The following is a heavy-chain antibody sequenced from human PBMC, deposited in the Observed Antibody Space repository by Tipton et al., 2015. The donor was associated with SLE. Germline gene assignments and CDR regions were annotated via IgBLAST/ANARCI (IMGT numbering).Heavy chain of an antibody. D-gene: IGHD6-25*01. Sequence: RSPRLSCAASGFTYDDYAMHWVRQAPGKGLEWVSGISWNSGSIGYADSVKGRFTISRDNAKNSLYLQMNSLRAEDTAVYYCARLGYSSGGYYFDYWGQGTLVTVSS. CDR1: GFTYDDYA. J-gene: IGHJ4*02. CDR2: ISWNSGSI. V-gene: IGHV3-9*01. CDR3: ARLGYSSGGYYFDY.